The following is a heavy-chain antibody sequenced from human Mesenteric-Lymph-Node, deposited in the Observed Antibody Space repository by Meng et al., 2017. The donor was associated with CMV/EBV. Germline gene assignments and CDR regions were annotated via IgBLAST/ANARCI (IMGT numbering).Heavy chain of an antibody. CDR2: IYYSGST. CDR3: GTVAMRSGSLDY. V-gene: IGHV4-39*07. Sequence: GSLRLSCTVSGGSISSSSYYWGWIRQPPGKGLEWIGSIYYSGSTYYNPSLKSRVTISVDTSKNQFSLKLSSVTAADTAVYYCGTVAMRSGSLDYWGQGTLVTVSS. CDR1: GGSISSSSYY. J-gene: IGHJ4*02. D-gene: IGHD6-19*01.